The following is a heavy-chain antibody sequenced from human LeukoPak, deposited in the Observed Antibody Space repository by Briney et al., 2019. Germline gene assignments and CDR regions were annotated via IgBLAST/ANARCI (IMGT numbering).Heavy chain of an antibody. CDR3: ARSPLYYYDSSGTFDY. CDR1: GYTFTSYG. Sequence: ASVKVSCKASGYTFTSYGISWVRQAPGQGLEWMGWISAYNGNTNYAQKLQGRVTMTTDTSTSTAYMELRSLRSDDTAVYYCARSPLYYYDSSGTFDYWGQGTLVTVSS. D-gene: IGHD3-22*01. CDR2: ISAYNGNT. V-gene: IGHV1-18*01. J-gene: IGHJ4*02.